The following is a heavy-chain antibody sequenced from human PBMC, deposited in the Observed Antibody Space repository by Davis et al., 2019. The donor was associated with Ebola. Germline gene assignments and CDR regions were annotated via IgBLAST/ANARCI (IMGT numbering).Heavy chain of an antibody. CDR2: ISSSSSYI. CDR3: SVWGSYYYYGMDV. CDR1: GFTFSSYA. J-gene: IGHJ6*04. D-gene: IGHD3-16*01. V-gene: IGHV3-21*04. Sequence: PGGSLRLSCAASGFTFSSYAMNWVRQAPGKGLEWVSSISSSSSYIYYADSVKGRFTISRDNAKNSLYLQMNSLRAEDTAVYYCSVWGSYYYYGMDVWGKGTTVTVSS.